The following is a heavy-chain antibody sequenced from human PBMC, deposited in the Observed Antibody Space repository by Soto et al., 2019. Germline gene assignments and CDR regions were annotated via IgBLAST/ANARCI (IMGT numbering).Heavy chain of an antibody. CDR3: ARGGYHYGSFDY. J-gene: IGHJ4*02. V-gene: IGHV4-34*01. CDR1: GGSFSDYY. CDR2: INHSGST. Sequence: QVQLQQWGAGLLKPSETLALTCGVYGGSFSDYYWSWIRQPPGKGLELIGEINHSGSTNYNPSLKSRVSISVDTSKNQFSLKLSSVTAADTAVYYCARGGYHYGSFDYWGQGTLVTVSS. D-gene: IGHD5-18*01.